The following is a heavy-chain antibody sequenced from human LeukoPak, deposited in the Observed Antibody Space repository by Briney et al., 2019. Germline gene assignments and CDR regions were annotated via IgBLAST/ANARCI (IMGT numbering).Heavy chain of an antibody. J-gene: IGHJ3*02. V-gene: IGHV4-30-4*08. CDR1: GGSISSGDYY. CDR3: ARVDYYDTSVTFDI. D-gene: IGHD3-22*01. Sequence: TLSLTCTVSGGSISSGDYYWSWIRQPPGKGLEWIGYIYYSGSTYYNPSLKSRVTISVDTSKNQFSLKLSSVTAADTAVYYCARVDYYDTSVTFDIWGQGTMVTVSS. CDR2: IYYSGST.